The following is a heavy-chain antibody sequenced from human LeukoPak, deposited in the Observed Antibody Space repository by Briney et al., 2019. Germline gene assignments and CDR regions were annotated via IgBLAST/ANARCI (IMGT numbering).Heavy chain of an antibody. CDR1: GFTFSSYA. Sequence: GGSLRLSCAASGFTFSSYAMHWVRQAPGKGLEWVAVISYDGSNKYYADSVKGRFTISRDNSKNTLYLQMNSLRAEDTAVYYCARDLGRMVQQHNWFDPWGQGTLVTVSS. J-gene: IGHJ5*02. D-gene: IGHD6-13*01. CDR3: ARDLGRMVQQHNWFDP. V-gene: IGHV3-30-3*01. CDR2: ISYDGSNK.